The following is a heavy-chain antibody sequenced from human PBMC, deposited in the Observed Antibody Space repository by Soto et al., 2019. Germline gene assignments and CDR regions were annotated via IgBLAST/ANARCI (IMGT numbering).Heavy chain of an antibody. D-gene: IGHD3-22*01. J-gene: IGHJ4*02. CDR2: ISAYDGTT. Sequence: VASVKVSCKASGYTFSNYGISWVRQAPGQGLEWMGWISAYDGTTNYAQKVQDRVTMTTDTSTSTAYMELSSLRSEDTAVYYCARDPRYYDSSGILDYWGQGTLVTVAS. CDR3: ARDPRYYDSSGILDY. CDR1: GYTFSNYG. V-gene: IGHV1-18*01.